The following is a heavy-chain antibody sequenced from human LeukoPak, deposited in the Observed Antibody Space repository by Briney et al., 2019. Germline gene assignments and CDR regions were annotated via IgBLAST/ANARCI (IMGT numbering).Heavy chain of an antibody. CDR1: GGFISSSSYY. CDR3: ASTFGGFEDS. J-gene: IGHJ4*02. D-gene: IGHD3-10*01. CDR2: IYYSGST. Sequence: PSETLSLTCTVSGGFISSSSYYCAWIRQPPGKGLEWIGSIYYSGSTYYNPSLKSRVTISVDTSENQFSLKLSSVTAADTAVYYCASTFGGFEDSWGQGTLVTVSS. V-gene: IGHV4-39*07.